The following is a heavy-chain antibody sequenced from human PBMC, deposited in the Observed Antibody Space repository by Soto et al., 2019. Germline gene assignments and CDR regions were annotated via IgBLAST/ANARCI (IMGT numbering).Heavy chain of an antibody. CDR1: GFTFSNFW. J-gene: IGHJ4*02. Sequence: GGSLRLSCVVSGFTFSNFWMGWVRQGPGKGLEWVANIKTDGSVKYYVDSVKGRFTVSRDNAKNSLYLQMNSLRAEDTAVYYCARHTYYYDSSGPPAYWGQGTLVTVSS. CDR2: IKTDGSVK. CDR3: ARHTYYYDSSGPPAY. V-gene: IGHV3-7*02. D-gene: IGHD3-22*01.